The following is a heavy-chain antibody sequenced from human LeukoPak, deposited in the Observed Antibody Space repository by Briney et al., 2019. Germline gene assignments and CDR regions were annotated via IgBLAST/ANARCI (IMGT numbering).Heavy chain of an antibody. CDR1: GFTFSSYW. CDR3: ARDGPATGEASDI. CDR2: INTDGSST. D-gene: IGHD6-25*01. J-gene: IGHJ3*02. V-gene: IGHV3-74*01. Sequence: AGGSLRLSGAASGFTFSSYWMHWVRQAPGKGLVWVSRINTDGSSTSYADSVKGRFTISRDNAKNTLYLQMNSLRAEDTAVYYCARDGPATGEASDIWGQGTMVTVSS.